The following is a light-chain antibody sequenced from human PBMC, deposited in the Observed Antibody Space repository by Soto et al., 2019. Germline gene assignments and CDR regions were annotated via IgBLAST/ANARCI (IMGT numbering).Light chain of an antibody. V-gene: IGLV1-40*01. Sequence: QPVLTQPPSVSGAPGQRVTISCTGSSGYDVHWYQQVQGTAPKLLIYGTNNRPSGVPDRFSGSESGTSASLAITGLQAEDEADYFCQSYDNTWGTVFGGGTKLTVL. CDR2: GTN. CDR1: SGYD. CDR3: QSYDNTWGTV. J-gene: IGLJ2*01.